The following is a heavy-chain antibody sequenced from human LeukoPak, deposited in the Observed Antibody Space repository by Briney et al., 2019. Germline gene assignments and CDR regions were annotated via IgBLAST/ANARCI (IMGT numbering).Heavy chain of an antibody. CDR1: GFTFSSYG. Sequence: GGSLRLSCAASGFTFSSYGMHWVRQAPGKGLGWVAFIRYDGSNKYYADSVKGRFTISRDNSKNTLYLQMNSLRAEDTAVYYCAKDSPYYYDSSGYLALDYWGQGTLVTVSS. D-gene: IGHD3-22*01. CDR2: IRYDGSNK. V-gene: IGHV3-30*02. CDR3: AKDSPYYYDSSGYLALDY. J-gene: IGHJ4*02.